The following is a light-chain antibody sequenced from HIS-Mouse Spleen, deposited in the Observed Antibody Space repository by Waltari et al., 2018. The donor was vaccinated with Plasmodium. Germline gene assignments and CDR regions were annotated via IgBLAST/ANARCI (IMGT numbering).Light chain of an antibody. V-gene: IGKV1-33*01. CDR3: QQYDNLPPLFT. CDR1: QDISNY. CDR2: DAS. J-gene: IGKJ3*01. Sequence: DIQMTQSPSSLSASVGERVTIHCQASQDISNYLNWYQQKPGKAPKLLIYDASNLETGVPSRFSGSGSGTDFTFTISSLQPEDIATYYCQQYDNLPPLFTFGPGTKVDIK.